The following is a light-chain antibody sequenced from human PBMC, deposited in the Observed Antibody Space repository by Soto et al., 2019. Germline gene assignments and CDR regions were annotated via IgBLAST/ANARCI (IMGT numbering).Light chain of an antibody. CDR3: QQDDNWPTT. J-gene: IGKJ1*01. CDR2: GAS. Sequence: EIVMTQSPATLSVSPGERATLSCRASQSVRNYLAWYQQKPGQAPRLLIYGASTRATGIPARFSGSGSGTEFSLTISSLQSEDFAVYYCQQDDNWPTTFGQGTKV. CDR1: QSVRNY. V-gene: IGKV3-15*01.